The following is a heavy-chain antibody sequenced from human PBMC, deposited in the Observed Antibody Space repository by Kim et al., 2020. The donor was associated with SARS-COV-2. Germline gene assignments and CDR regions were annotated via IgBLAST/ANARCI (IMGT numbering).Heavy chain of an antibody. CDR2: IHLSGST. CDR1: GGSISSSSCY. J-gene: IGHJ4*01. D-gene: IGHD3-3*01. V-gene: IGHV4-39*02. CDR3: ACHVFGTITPYYFDN. Sequence: SETLSLTCTVSGGSISSSSCYWVWIRQPPGQGLEWIGSIHLSGSTNYNPSLRSRVTIALDTSQNHFSLKFSSVTTAATAFYSCACHVFGTITPYYFDNWG.